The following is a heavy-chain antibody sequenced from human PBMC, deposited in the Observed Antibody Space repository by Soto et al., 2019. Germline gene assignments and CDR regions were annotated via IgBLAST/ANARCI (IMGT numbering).Heavy chain of an antibody. CDR2: IGGSGGTT. J-gene: IGHJ4*02. CDR3: AKFFVETGGSSGWPWTFQY. D-gene: IGHD6-25*01. Sequence: EVQVLESGGGLVQPGRSLILSCADSGFTFSSYAMSWFRQASGKGLEWVSAIGGSGGTTYYAASVKGRFTISRDNSKNTLFLQMNSLRAEDTAVYYCAKFFVETGGSSGWPWTFQYWGKGNLVTVYS. V-gene: IGHV3-23*01. CDR1: GFTFSSYA.